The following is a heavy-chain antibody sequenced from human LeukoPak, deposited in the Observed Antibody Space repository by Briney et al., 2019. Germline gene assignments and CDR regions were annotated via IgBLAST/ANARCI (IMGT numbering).Heavy chain of an antibody. CDR3: ARGRSATMFDY. V-gene: IGHV4-4*07. CDR1: GGSISSYY. D-gene: IGHD3-10*01. CDR2: IYTSGSP. J-gene: IGHJ4*02. Sequence: SETLSLTCTVSGGSISSYYWSWIRQPAGKGLEWIGRIYTSGSPNYNPSLKSRVTMSVDTSKNQFSLKLRSMTAADTALYYCARGRSATMFDYWGQGTLVTVSS.